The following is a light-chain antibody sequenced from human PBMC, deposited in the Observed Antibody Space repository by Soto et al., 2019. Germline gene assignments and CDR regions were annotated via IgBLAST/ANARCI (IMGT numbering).Light chain of an antibody. V-gene: IGKV1-6*01. CDR2: AAS. Sequence: AIQLTQSPASLSASVGDRVTITCRASQGINTFLAWYQQKPGKAPKLLIYAASTLQSGVPSRFSGSGSGTDFTLTISSLQPEDFATYYCLQDYNYPRTFGQGTKVDIK. CDR1: QGINTF. J-gene: IGKJ1*01. CDR3: LQDYNYPRT.